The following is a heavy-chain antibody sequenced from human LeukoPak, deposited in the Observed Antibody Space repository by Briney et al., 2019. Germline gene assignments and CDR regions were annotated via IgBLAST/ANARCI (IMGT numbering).Heavy chain of an antibody. J-gene: IGHJ2*01. CDR3: ARDRAVAGHTYWYFDL. CDR1: GFTFSSYA. D-gene: IGHD6-19*01. Sequence: PGGSLRLSCAASGFTFSSYAMHWVRQAPGKGLEWVAVISYDGSNKYYADSVKGRFTISRDNSKNTLYLQMNSLRAEDTAVYYCARDRAVAGHTYWYFDLWGRGTLVTVSS. CDR2: ISYDGSNK. V-gene: IGHV3-30*04.